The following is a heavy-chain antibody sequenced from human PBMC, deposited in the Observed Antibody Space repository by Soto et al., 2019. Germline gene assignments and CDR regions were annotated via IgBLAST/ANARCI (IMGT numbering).Heavy chain of an antibody. Sequence: SETLSLTCTVSGGSISSYYWSWIRQPAGKGLEWIGRIYTSGSTNYNPSLKSRVTMSVDTSKNQFSLKLSSVTAADTAVYYCARDLSSYGDYTLDYWGQGTLVTVSS. J-gene: IGHJ4*02. D-gene: IGHD4-17*01. CDR2: IYTSGST. V-gene: IGHV4-4*07. CDR3: ARDLSSYGDYTLDY. CDR1: GGSISSYY.